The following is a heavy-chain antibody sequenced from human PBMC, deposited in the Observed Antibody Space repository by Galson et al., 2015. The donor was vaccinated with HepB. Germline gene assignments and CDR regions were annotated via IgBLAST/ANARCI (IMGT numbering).Heavy chain of an antibody. CDR3: ATKAPPRTSYDSSGYYFRD. J-gene: IGHJ4*02. Sequence: SLRLSCAASGFTFSSYGMSWVRQAPRKGLEWVADIKQDGSEKYYVDSVKGRFTISRDNAKNSLYLQMNSLRAEDTAVYYCATKAPPRTSYDSSGYYFRDWGQGTLVTVSS. D-gene: IGHD3-22*01. CDR2: IKQDGSEK. V-gene: IGHV3-7*03. CDR1: GFTFSSYG.